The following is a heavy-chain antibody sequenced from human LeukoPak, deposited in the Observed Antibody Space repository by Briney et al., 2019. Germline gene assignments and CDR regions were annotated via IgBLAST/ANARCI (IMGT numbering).Heavy chain of an antibody. J-gene: IGHJ4*02. CDR3: AKWFGELSGYFDY. D-gene: IGHD3-10*01. V-gene: IGHV3-23*01. CDR1: GFTFSSYA. Sequence: GGSLRLSCAASGFTFSSYAMSWVRQAPGKGLEWVSAISGSGGSTYYADSVKGRSTISRDNSKNTLYLQMNSLRAEDTAVYYCAKWFGELSGYFDYWGQGTLVTVSS. CDR2: ISGSGGST.